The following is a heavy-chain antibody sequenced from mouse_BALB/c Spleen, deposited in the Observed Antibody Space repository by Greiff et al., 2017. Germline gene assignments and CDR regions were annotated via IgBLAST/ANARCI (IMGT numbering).Heavy chain of an antibody. V-gene: IGHV2-6-5*01. CDR3: AKQAAYYRYDWFAY. CDR1: GFSLTDYG. D-gene: IGHD2-14*01. J-gene: IGHJ3*01. CDR2: IWGGGST. Sequence: VKLQESGPGLVAPSQSLSITCTVSGFSLTDYGVSWIRQPPGKGLEWLGVIWGGGSTYYNSALKSRLSISKDNSKSQVFLKMNSLQTDDTAMYYCAKQAAYYRYDWFAYWGQGTLVTVSA.